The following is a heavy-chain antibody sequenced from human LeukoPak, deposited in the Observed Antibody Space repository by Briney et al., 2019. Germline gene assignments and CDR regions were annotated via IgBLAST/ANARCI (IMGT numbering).Heavy chain of an antibody. CDR1: GGTFSSYA. Sequence: GASVKVSCKASGGTFSSYAISWVRQAPGQGLEWMGRIIPILGIANCAQKFQGRVTITADKSTSTAYMELSSLRSEDTAVYYCARGPAIQLWRFDYWGQGTLVTVSS. CDR3: ARGPAIQLWRFDY. J-gene: IGHJ4*02. CDR2: IIPILGIA. V-gene: IGHV1-69*04. D-gene: IGHD5-18*01.